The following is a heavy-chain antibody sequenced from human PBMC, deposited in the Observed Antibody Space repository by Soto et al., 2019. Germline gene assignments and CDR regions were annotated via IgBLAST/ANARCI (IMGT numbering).Heavy chain of an antibody. D-gene: IGHD3-10*01. V-gene: IGHV4-39*01. CDR3: ARHYQWFGELPSYGMDV. CDR2: IYYSGST. J-gene: IGHJ6*02. Sequence: SETLSLTFTVSGDSISSSSYYWGWIRQPPGKGLEWIGSIYYSGSTYYNPSLKSRVTISVDTSKNQFSLKLSSVTAADTAVYYCARHYQWFGELPSYGMDVWGQGTTVTVS. CDR1: GDSISSSSYY.